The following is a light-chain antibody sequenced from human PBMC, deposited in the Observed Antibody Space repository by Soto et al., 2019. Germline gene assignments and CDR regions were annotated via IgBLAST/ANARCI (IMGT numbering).Light chain of an antibody. CDR1: QSVKTF. Sequence: EIVLTQSPATLSLSPGERATLSCRASQSVKTFLVRYQQIPGQAPRLLIYDASHRAAGIPARFSGSGFGTDFTLTISSLEPEDAAVYYCQQRSNWPPITFGQGTRLENK. J-gene: IGKJ5*01. CDR2: DAS. V-gene: IGKV3-11*01. CDR3: QQRSNWPPIT.